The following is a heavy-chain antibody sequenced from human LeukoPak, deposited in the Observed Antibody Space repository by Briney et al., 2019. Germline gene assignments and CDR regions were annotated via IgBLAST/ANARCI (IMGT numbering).Heavy chain of an antibody. J-gene: IGHJ6*03. Sequence: SSETLSLTCSVSGGSISSYYWSWIRQPPGKGLEWIGYIYYSGSTNYNPSLKSRVTISVDTSKNQFSLKLSSVTAADTAVYYCARDSHIVGATIGGYYYYYMDVWGKGTTVTVSS. CDR1: GGSISSYY. CDR3: ARDSHIVGATIGGYYYYYMDV. V-gene: IGHV4-59*01. D-gene: IGHD1-26*01. CDR2: IYYSGST.